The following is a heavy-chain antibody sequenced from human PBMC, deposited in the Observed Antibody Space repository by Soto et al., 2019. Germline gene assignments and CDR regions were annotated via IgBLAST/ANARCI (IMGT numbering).Heavy chain of an antibody. J-gene: IGHJ4*02. CDR1: GVTFSSYA. CDR2: IIPIFGTA. D-gene: IGHD3-22*01. V-gene: IGHV1-69*13. Sequence: SVKVSCKASGVTFSSYAISWVRQAPGQGLEWMGGIIPIFGTANYAQKFQGRVTITADESTSTAYMELSSLRSEDTAVYYCARHYYDSSGPFDYWGQGTLVTVSS. CDR3: ARHYYDSSGPFDY.